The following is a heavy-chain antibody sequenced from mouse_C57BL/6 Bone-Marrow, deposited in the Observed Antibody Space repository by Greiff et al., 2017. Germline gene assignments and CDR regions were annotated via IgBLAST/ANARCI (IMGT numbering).Heavy chain of an antibody. V-gene: IGHV1-55*01. J-gene: IGHJ2*01. CDR2: IYPGSGST. CDR1: GYTFTSYW. CDR3: ARGMVTTTGYYFDD. D-gene: IGHD2-2*01. Sequence: QVQLQQPGAELVKPGASVKMSCKASGYTFTSYWITWVKQRPGQGLEWIGDIYPGSGSTNYNEKFQSKATLTVDTSSSTAYMQLSSLTSEDSAVYYCARGMVTTTGYYFDDWGQGTTLTVSS.